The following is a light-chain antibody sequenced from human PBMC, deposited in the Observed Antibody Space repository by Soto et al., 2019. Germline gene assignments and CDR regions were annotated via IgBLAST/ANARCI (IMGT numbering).Light chain of an antibody. V-gene: IGKV3-20*01. CDR1: QSVSSGH. CDR2: GQY. J-gene: IGKJ5*01. CDR3: QQYGGSPIT. Sequence: EIVMTQSPATLSLSPGERAALSCRARQSVSSGHLAGCQQKPGQAPRLITYGQYSRATGTTDRLSGSGSGTDFNLTIRRLQPEDFPLSFCQQYGGSPITFGQGTRLEIK.